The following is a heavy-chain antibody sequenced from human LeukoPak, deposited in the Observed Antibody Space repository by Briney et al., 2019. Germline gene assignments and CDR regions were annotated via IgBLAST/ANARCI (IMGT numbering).Heavy chain of an antibody. CDR2: INSDGGST. V-gene: IGHV3-74*01. CDR1: GFSFRSYW. Sequence: PGGSLRLSCAASGFSFRSYWMHWVRQAPGKGLVWVSGINSDGGSTYYADSVKGRFTISRDNSKDTLYLQMSSLRAEDTALYYCVKDIAGTPYYFDYWGQGTLVTVSS. D-gene: IGHD6-13*01. J-gene: IGHJ4*02. CDR3: VKDIAGTPYYFDY.